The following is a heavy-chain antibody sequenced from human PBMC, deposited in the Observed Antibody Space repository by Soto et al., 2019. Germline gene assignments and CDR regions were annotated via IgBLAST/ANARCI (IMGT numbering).Heavy chain of an antibody. Sequence: GGSLRLSCAASGLTFSSYGMHWVRQAPGKGLEWVAVISYDGSNKYYADSVKGRFTISRDNSKNTLYLQMNSLRAEDTAVYYCAKDSKSRLREFDYWGQGTLVTVSS. J-gene: IGHJ4*02. V-gene: IGHV3-30*18. CDR2: ISYDGSNK. CDR1: GLTFSSYG. CDR3: AKDSKSRLREFDY. D-gene: IGHD2-21*02.